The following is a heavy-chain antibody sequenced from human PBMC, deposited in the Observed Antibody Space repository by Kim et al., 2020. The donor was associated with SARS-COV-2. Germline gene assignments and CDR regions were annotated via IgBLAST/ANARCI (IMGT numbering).Heavy chain of an antibody. Sequence: TDYAASVRGRFTISRDDSNNSLYLQMNRLKSEDTAVYYCARLIRGAATGDYWGQGSLVTVSS. J-gene: IGHJ4*02. V-gene: IGHV3-72*01. CDR3: ARLIRGAATGDY. D-gene: IGHD1-26*01. CDR2: T.